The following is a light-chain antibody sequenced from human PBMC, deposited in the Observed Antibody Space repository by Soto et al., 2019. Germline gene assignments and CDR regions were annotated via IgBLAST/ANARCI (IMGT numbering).Light chain of an antibody. V-gene: IGLV1-40*01. Sequence: QPVLTQPPSVSGAPGQRVTISCTGSSSNIGAGYAVHWYRQLPGTAPKLLIYGNDNRPAGVPDRFSGSKSGTSASLAITGLQAEDEADYYCQSYDSSLSGSLFGGGTKLTVL. CDR1: SSNIGAGYA. CDR3: QSYDSSLSGSL. CDR2: GND. J-gene: IGLJ2*01.